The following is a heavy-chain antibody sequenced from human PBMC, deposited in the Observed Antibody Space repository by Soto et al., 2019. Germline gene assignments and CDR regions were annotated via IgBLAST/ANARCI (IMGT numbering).Heavy chain of an antibody. CDR1: GGSFYRSAYY. J-gene: IGHJ4*02. Sequence: AETLSLTCTVSGGSFYRSAYYWGWIRPGQGRGWEWGGNIDYNSVTNANPSLKSRFTISRDTSKNPFSLKLSSVTAEDTAIYYCGKVLVGATGHTASDSWGPGTMVTVSS. CDR2: IDYNSVT. CDR3: GKVLVGATGHTASDS. D-gene: IGHD2-15*01. V-gene: IGHV4-39*01.